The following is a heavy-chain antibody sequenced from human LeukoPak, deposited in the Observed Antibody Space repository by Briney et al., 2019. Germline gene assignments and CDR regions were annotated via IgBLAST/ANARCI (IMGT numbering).Heavy chain of an antibody. D-gene: IGHD3-10*01. CDR1: GGSISSYY. Sequence: SETLSLTCTVSGGSISSYYWSWIRQPPGKGLEWIGCIYYSGSTDYNPSLKSRVTISVDTSNNQFSLKLSSVTAADTAVYYCARSITMVRADYWGQGTLVTVSS. J-gene: IGHJ4*02. V-gene: IGHV4-59*12. CDR3: ARSITMVRADY. CDR2: IYYSGST.